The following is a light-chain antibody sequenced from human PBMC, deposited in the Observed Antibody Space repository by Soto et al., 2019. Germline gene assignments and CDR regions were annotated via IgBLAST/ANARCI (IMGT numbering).Light chain of an antibody. CDR1: QSISNH. Sequence: DIRMTQSPSSLSVSVGDTVTITCRASQSISNHLNWYQQKPGKAPEVLIYAASTLQSGVPSRFSAGGSGTDFTLTISGLQFVDFATYYCQQSHTFPRTFGQGTKVDIK. CDR2: AAS. V-gene: IGKV1-39*01. CDR3: QQSHTFPRT. J-gene: IGKJ2*02.